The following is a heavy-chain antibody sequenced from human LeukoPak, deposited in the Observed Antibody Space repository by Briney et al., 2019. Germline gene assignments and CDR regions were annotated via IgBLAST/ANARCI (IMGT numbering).Heavy chain of an antibody. J-gene: IGHJ3*02. V-gene: IGHV1-18*01. CDR1: GGTFSSYA. D-gene: IGHD5-18*01. Sequence: ASVKVSCKASGGTFSSYAISWVRQAPGQGLEWMGWISAYNGNTNYAQKLQGRVTMTTDTSTSTAYMELRSLRSDDTAVYYCARDTYSYVRLDALDIWGQGTMVTVSS. CDR3: ARDTYSYVRLDALDI. CDR2: ISAYNGNT.